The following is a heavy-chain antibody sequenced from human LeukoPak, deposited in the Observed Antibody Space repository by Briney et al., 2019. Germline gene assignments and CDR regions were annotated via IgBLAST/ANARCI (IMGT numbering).Heavy chain of an antibody. CDR3: ARGPTRYYFDY. J-gene: IGHJ4*02. V-gene: IGHV4-59*01. CDR2: IYHTGST. CDR1: GGSITNYY. Sequence: SETLSLTCTVSGGSITNYYWSWVRQPPGQGLEWIAYIYHTGSTNYNPSLKSRVTVSIDTSKNQFSLNLSSVTAADTAIYYCARGPTRYYFDYWGQGTLVTVSS.